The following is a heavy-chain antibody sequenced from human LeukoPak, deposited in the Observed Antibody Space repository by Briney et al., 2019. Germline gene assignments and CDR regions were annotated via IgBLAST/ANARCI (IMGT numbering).Heavy chain of an antibody. D-gene: IGHD6-13*01. CDR3: AKEIPTAAGEEYYFDY. CDR2: ISGSGGST. Sequence: GGSLRLSRAASGFTFSSYAMSWVRQAPGKGLEWVSAISGSGGSTYYADSVKGRFTISRDNSKNTLYLQMNSLRAEDTAVYYCAKEIPTAAGEEYYFDYWGQGTLVTVSS. J-gene: IGHJ4*02. V-gene: IGHV3-23*01. CDR1: GFTFSSYA.